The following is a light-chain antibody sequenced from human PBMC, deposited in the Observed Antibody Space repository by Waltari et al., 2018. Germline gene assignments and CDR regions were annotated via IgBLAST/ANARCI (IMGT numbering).Light chain of an antibody. CDR1: QGISSA. J-gene: IGKJ1*01. CDR3: QEHVTYWA. CDR2: DAS. V-gene: IGKV1-13*02. Sequence: AIQLTQSPSSLSASVGDRVTITCRANQGISSALAWDQQKPGKAPKLLIYDASSLESGVPSRFSGSGSGTDFTLTISSLQPEDFATYYCQEHVTYWAFGQGTKVEMK.